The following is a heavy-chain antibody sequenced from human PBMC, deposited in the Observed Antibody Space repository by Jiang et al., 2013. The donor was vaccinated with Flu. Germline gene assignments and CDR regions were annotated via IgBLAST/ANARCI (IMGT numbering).Heavy chain of an antibody. D-gene: IGHD5-12*01. CDR1: GGSISSGSYY. CDR3: ARDGRIRGYSGYDYDY. Sequence: SLTCTVSGGSISSGSYYWSWIRQPAGKGLEWIGCIYTSGSTNYNPSLKSRVTISVDTSKNQFSLKLSSVTAADTAVYYCARDGRIRGYSGYDYDYWGQGTLVTVSS. V-gene: IGHV4-61*02. J-gene: IGHJ4*02. CDR2: IYTSGST.